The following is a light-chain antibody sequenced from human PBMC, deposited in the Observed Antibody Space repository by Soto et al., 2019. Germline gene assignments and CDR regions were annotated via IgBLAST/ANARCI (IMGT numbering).Light chain of an antibody. CDR1: QSLLHSNGYNY. V-gene: IGKV2-28*01. CDR2: LGS. J-gene: IGKJ1*01. CDR3: MQALQTSWT. Sequence: DIVMTQSPLSLPVTPGEPASISCRSSQSLLHSNGYNYLDWYPQKPGQSPQLLIYLGSNRASGVPDRFSGSGSGTDFTLKISRVEAEDVGVYYCMQALQTSWTFGQGTKVEIK.